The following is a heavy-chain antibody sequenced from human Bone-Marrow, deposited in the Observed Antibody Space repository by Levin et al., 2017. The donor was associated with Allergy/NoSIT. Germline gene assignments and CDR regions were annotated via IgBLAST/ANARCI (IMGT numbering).Heavy chain of an antibody. V-gene: IGHV4-59*08. D-gene: IGHD2-2*01. Sequence: PSETLSLTCTVSGGSIGTYYWSWIRQSPGKGLEWIGSIYYTGSTNYKSSLKSRITISVDTSKNQISLELKSVTAADTAVYYCARRRVGCSTTCYFRGMDVWGQGTTVTVSS. J-gene: IGHJ6*02. CDR2: IYYTGST. CDR3: ARRRVGCSTTCYFRGMDV. CDR1: GGSIGTYY.